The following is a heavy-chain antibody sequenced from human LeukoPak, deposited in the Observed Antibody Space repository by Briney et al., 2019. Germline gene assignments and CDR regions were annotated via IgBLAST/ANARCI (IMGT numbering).Heavy chain of an antibody. J-gene: IGHJ4*02. Sequence: QPGGSLRLSCAGSGFAFSNYAMSWVRQAPGKGLEWVSAISDSGSKYHADSVKGRFTISRDNSKNTLYLQMNNLRAEDTAVYYCAKQDSGGSNRDLDYWGQGTLVTVSS. D-gene: IGHD3-16*01. CDR2: ISDSGSK. CDR1: GFAFSNYA. V-gene: IGHV3-23*01. CDR3: AKQDSGGSNRDLDY.